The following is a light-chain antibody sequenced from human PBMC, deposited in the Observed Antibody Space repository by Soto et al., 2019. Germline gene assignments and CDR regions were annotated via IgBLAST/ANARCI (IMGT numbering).Light chain of an antibody. J-gene: IGKJ1*01. Sequence: EIVLTQSPATLSLSPGERATVSCRASQSVSSHLAWYQQKRGQAPRLLIYDASSRASGIPARFSGSGSGTDFTLTISSLEPEDFAVYYCQQRSNWPRTFGQGTKVDIK. CDR1: QSVSSH. V-gene: IGKV3-11*01. CDR2: DAS. CDR3: QQRSNWPRT.